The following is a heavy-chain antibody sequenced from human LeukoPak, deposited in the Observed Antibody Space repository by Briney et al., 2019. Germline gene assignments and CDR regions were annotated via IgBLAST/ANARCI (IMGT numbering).Heavy chain of an antibody. CDR2: ISSSSSTI. Sequence: GGSLRLSCAASGFTFSSYSMNWVRQAPGKGLEWVSYISSSSSTIYYADSVKGRFTISRDNAKNSLYLQMNSLRAEDTAVYYCARGYSNYHSDEPSVYYFDYWGQGTLVTVSS. V-gene: IGHV3-48*01. CDR3: ARGYSNYHSDEPSVYYFDY. J-gene: IGHJ4*02. CDR1: GFTFSSYS. D-gene: IGHD4-11*01.